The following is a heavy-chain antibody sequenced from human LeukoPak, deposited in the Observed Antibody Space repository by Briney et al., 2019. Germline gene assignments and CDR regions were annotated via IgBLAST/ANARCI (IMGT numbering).Heavy chain of an antibody. D-gene: IGHD2-15*01. CDR3: ARARRVAGGRYCSGGSCYSKPPDY. Sequence: VASVKVSCTASGYTFTSYGMSWVRQAPGQGLEWMGWISAYNGNTNYAQKLQGRVTMTTDTSTSTAYMERRSLRSDDTAVYYCARARRVAGGRYCSGGSCYSKPPDYWGQGTLVTVSS. CDR1: GYTFTSYG. V-gene: IGHV1-18*01. CDR2: ISAYNGNT. J-gene: IGHJ4*02.